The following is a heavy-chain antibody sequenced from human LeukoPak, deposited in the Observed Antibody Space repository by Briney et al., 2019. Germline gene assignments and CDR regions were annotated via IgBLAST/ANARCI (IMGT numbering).Heavy chain of an antibody. D-gene: IGHD3-22*01. J-gene: IGHJ4*02. CDR2: IYYSGST. CDR1: GGSISSSSYY. V-gene: IGHV4-39*07. CDR3: ARDNYDNSGYYFDY. Sequence: SETLSLTCTVSGGSISSSSYYWGWIRQPPGKGLEWIGSIYYSGSTYYNPSLKSRVTISVDKSKNQLSLKLSSVTAADTAVYYCARDNYDNSGYYFDYWGQGTLVTVSS.